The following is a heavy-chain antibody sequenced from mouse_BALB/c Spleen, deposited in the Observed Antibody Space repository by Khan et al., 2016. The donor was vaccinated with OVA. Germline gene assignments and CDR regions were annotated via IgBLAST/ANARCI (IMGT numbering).Heavy chain of an antibody. CDR1: GYIFTDYA. V-gene: IGHV9-2-1*01. Sequence: QVQLKQSGPQLKKPGETVKISCRASGYIFTDYAMHWVRQAPGKVLRWMGWINTETGEATYADDFKGRFAFSLETSATTAYLQINNLKNEDTATYFCAGRFIYWGQGTLVTVSA. D-gene: IGHD1-1*01. CDR3: AGRFIY. J-gene: IGHJ3*01. CDR2: INTETGEA.